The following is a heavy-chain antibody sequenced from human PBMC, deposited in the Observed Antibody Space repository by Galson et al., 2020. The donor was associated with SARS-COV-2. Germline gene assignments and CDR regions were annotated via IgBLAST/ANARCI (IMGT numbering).Heavy chain of an antibody. CDR2: IIPIFGTA. V-gene: IGHV1-69*13. CDR1: GGTFSSYA. Sequence: SVKVSCKASGGTFSSYAISWVRQAPGQGLEWMGGIIPIFGTANYAQTFQGRVTITADESTSTAYMELSSLSSEDTAVYCCARSEVVVGAFDIWGQGTMVTVSS. D-gene: IGHD2-15*01. J-gene: IGHJ3*02. CDR3: ARSEVVVGAFDI.